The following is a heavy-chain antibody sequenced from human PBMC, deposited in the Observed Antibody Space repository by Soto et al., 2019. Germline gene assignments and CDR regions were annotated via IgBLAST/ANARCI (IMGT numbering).Heavy chain of an antibody. D-gene: IGHD6-19*01. Sequence: ESGGGLVQPGGSLRLSCAASGFTVSSNYMSWVRQAPGKGLEWVSVIYSGGSTYYADSVKGRFTISRDNSKNTLYLQMNSLSAEDTAVYYCAAYSSGWYGGVFDPWGQGTLVTVSS. J-gene: IGHJ5*02. CDR3: AAYSSGWYGGVFDP. CDR1: GFTVSSNY. V-gene: IGHV3-66*01. CDR2: IYSGGST.